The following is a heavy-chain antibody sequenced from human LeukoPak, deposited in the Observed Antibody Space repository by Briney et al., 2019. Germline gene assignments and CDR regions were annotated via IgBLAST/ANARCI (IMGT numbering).Heavy chain of an antibody. V-gene: IGHV3-21*01. CDR2: ISSSSSYI. J-gene: IGHJ4*02. CDR3: ARGWQGDYFDY. Sequence: GGSLRLSCAASGFTFSSYSMNWVRQAPGKGLEWVSSISSSSSYIYYADSVKGRFTISRDNAKKSLYLQMNSLRAEDTAVYYCARGWQGDYFDYWGQGTLVTVSS. CDR1: GFTFSSYS. D-gene: IGHD5-24*01.